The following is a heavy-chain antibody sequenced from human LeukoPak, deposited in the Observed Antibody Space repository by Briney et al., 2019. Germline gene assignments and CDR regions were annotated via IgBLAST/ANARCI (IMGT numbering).Heavy chain of an antibody. CDR2: ISDSGSDT. D-gene: IGHD6-13*01. V-gene: IGHV3-23*01. CDR1: GFTFNTYE. Sequence: GGSLRLSCAASGFTFNTYEMTWVRQAPGKGLEWVSAISDSGSDTFYADSVKGRFTISRDNSKNTLYLQMSGLRAEDTAVYYCANLIMAAAGYEYFHLWGQGTLVTVSS. J-gene: IGHJ1*01. CDR3: ANLIMAAAGYEYFHL.